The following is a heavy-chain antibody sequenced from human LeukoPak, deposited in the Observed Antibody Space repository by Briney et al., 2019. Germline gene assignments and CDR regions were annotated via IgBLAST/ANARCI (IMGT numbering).Heavy chain of an antibody. Sequence: SETPSLTCAVYDGSFSGYYWSWVRQPPGKGLEWIGEINHSGSTNYNPSLKSRVTISVDTSKNQFSLKLSSVTAADTAVYYCARRGELLVNSRSYNWFDPWGQGTLVTVSS. V-gene: IGHV4-34*01. J-gene: IGHJ5*02. D-gene: IGHD3-10*01. CDR2: INHSGST. CDR1: DGSFSGYY. CDR3: ARRGELLVNSRSYNWFDP.